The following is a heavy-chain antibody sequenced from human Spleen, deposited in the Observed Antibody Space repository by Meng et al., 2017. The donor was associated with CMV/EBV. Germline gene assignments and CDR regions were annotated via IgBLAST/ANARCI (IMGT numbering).Heavy chain of an antibody. D-gene: IGHD3-3*01. CDR1: GFTFSSYA. J-gene: IGHJ4*02. CDR3: AKVSPSPYDFWSGYDNYFDY. CDR2: ISGSGGST. Sequence: GESLKISFAASGFTFSSYAMSWVRQAPGKGLEWVSAISGSGGSTYYADSVKGRFTISRDNSKNTLYLQMNSLRAEDTAVYYCAKVSPSPYDFWSGYDNYFDYWGQGTLVTVSS. V-gene: IGHV3-23*01.